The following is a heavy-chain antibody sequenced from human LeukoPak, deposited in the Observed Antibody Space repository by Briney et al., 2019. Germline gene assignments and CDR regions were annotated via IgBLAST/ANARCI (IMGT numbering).Heavy chain of an antibody. CDR3: ARDSIYGYIFNY. D-gene: IGHD5-24*01. V-gene: IGHV1-2*02. Sequence: ASVKVSCKASGYTFTGYYMHWVRQAPGQRLEWMGWINPNSGGINYAQKFQGRVTMTRDTSISTAYMELSRLRSDDTAVYYCARDSIYGYIFNYWGQGTLVTVSS. CDR2: INPNSGGI. CDR1: GYTFTGYY. J-gene: IGHJ4*02.